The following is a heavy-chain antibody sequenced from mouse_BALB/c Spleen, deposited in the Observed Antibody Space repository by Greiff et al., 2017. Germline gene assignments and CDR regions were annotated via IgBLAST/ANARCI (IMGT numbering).Heavy chain of an antibody. CDR2: ISSGSSTI. J-gene: IGHJ2*01. CDR1: GFTFSSFG. D-gene: IGHD1-1*01. Sequence: EVKLVESGGGLVQPGGSRKLSCAASGFTFSSFGMHWVRQAPEKGLEWVAYISSGSSTIYYADTVKGRFTISRDNPKNTLFLQMTSLRSEDTAMYYCARCYYGSSYEDYFDYWGQGTTLTVSS. CDR3: ARCYYGSSYEDYFDY. V-gene: IGHV5-17*02.